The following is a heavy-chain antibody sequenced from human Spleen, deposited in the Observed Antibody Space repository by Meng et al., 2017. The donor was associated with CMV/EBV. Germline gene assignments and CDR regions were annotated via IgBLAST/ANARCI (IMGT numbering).Heavy chain of an antibody. Sequence: SGYTFTSYGISWVRQAPGQGLEWMGWISAYNGNTNYAQKLQGRVTMTTDTSTSTAYMELRSLRSDDTAVYYCARAQTLYGGNSQLFDYWGQGTLVTVSS. J-gene: IGHJ4*02. V-gene: IGHV1-18*01. CDR1: GYTFTSYG. D-gene: IGHD4-23*01. CDR2: ISAYNGNT. CDR3: ARAQTLYGGNSQLFDY.